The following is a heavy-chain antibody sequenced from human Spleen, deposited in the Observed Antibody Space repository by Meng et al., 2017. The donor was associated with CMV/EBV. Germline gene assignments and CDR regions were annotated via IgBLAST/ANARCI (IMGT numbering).Heavy chain of an antibody. CDR3: AREASGSYGSWFDP. D-gene: IGHD1-26*01. Sequence: VELVQSGAEVKKPGASVKVSCKASGYTFTGYYRHWVRQAPGQGLEWMGWINPNSGGTNYAQKFQDRVTMTRDTSISTAYMELSRLRSDDTAVYYCAREASGSYGSWFDPWGQGTLVTVSS. J-gene: IGHJ5*02. CDR2: INPNSGGT. CDR1: GYTFTGYY. V-gene: IGHV1-2*02.